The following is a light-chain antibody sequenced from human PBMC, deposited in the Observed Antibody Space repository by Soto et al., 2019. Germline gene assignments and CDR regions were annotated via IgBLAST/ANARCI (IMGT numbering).Light chain of an antibody. CDR1: SSDVGGYNY. J-gene: IGLJ3*02. CDR3: CSYAGSDIWV. CDR2: EVS. V-gene: IGLV2-14*01. Sequence: QSALTQPASVSGSPGQSITISCTGTSSDVGGYNYVSWYQHHPGKAPKLMIYEVSSRPSGVSDRFSGSKSGNTASLTISGLQAEDEAHYYCCSYAGSDIWVFGGGTKVTVL.